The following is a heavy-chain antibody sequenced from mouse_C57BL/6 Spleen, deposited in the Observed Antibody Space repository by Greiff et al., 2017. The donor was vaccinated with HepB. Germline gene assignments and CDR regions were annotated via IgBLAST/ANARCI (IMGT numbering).Heavy chain of an antibody. CDR2: IYPGDGDT. D-gene: IGHD2-10*01. Sequence: VKLVESGPELVKPGASVKISCKASGYAFSSSWMNWVKQRPGKGLEWIGRIYPGDGDTNYNGKFKGKATLTADKSSSTAYMQLSSLTSEDSAVYFCARPYYGNHFFDYWGQGTTLTVSS. CDR1: GYAFSSSW. CDR3: ARPYYGNHFFDY. V-gene: IGHV1-82*01. J-gene: IGHJ2*01.